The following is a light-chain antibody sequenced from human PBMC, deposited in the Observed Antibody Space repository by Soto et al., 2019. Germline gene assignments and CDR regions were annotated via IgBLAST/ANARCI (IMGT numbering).Light chain of an antibody. CDR2: GNS. Sequence: QSVLTQPPSVSGAPGQRVTISCTGSSSNIGAGYDVHWYQQLPGTAPKLLIYGNSNRPSGVPDRFSGSKSGTSASLAITGLQAGGEADYYCQSYDSSLSGSVFGGGTKVTVL. J-gene: IGLJ3*02. V-gene: IGLV1-40*01. CDR3: QSYDSSLSGSV. CDR1: SSNIGAGYD.